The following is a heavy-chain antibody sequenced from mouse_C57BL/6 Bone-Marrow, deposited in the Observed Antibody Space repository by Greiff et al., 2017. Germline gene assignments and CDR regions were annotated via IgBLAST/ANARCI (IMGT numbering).Heavy chain of an antibody. Sequence: QVQLQQPGAELVKPGASVKMSCKASGYTFTSYWITWVKQRPGQGLEWIGDIYPGSGSTNYTEKFKGKANLTVYTSSSTAYMQLSSLTSEDAAVYYCARVKWLLRAMGYWGQGTSLTVSS. J-gene: IGHJ4*01. V-gene: IGHV1-55*01. CDR1: GYTFTSYW. CDR3: ARVKWLLRAMGY. CDR2: IYPGSGST. D-gene: IGHD2-3*01.